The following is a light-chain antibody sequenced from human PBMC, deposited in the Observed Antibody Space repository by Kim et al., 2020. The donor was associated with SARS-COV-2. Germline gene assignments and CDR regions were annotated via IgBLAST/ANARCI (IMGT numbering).Light chain of an antibody. CDR1: SSSIASNY. CDR2: EDD. J-gene: IGLJ3*02. Sequence: NFMLTQPHSVSESPGKTVTISCTRSSSSIASNYVQWSQQRPGSAPSTVIYEDDQRPSGVPDRFSGSIDSSSNSASLTISGLKTEDEADYYCQSYDSSNVVFGGGTQLTVL. CDR3: QSYDSSNVV. V-gene: IGLV6-57*03.